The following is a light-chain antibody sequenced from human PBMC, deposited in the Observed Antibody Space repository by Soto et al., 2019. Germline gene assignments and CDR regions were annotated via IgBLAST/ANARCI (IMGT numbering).Light chain of an antibody. V-gene: IGKV3-11*01. CDR3: QQRSNWPPIT. CDR2: DAS. Sequence: EIVLTQSPSTLSLSPGERATLSCRASQSVSSYLAWYQQKPGQAPRLLIYDASNRATGIPARFSGSGSGTEFTLTISSLQYEDFAVYYCQQRSNWPPITFGQGTRLEIK. J-gene: IGKJ5*01. CDR1: QSVSSY.